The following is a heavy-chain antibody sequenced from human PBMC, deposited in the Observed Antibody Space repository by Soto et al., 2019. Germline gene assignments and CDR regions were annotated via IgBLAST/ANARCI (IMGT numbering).Heavy chain of an antibody. J-gene: IGHJ6*02. CDR3: ARGQVGSYVYYYYYGMDV. V-gene: IGHV4-34*01. CDR2: INHSGST. D-gene: IGHD3-16*01. Sequence: QVRLQQWGAGLLKPSETLSLTCAVFGGSFSGYYWSWIRQPPGKGLAWIGEINHSGSTNYNPYLKSRFTISVDTSKNQLSLKLISSTAADTAVYYCARGQVGSYVYYYYYGMDVWGRGTTVTVSS. CDR1: GGSFSGYY.